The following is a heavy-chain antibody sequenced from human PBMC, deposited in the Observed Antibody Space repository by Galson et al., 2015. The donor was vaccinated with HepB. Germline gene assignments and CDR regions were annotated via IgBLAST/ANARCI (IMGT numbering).Heavy chain of an antibody. V-gene: IGHV1-18*04. CDR1: GYTFSSYG. J-gene: IGHJ3*01. Sequence: SVKVSCKASGYTFSSYGINWVRQAPGQGLEWMGWISAYNDNTNYAQMLQGRVTLTTDTSTSIAYMELRSLRSDDTAVYYCARERWPYSSGWYHASDLWGQGTMVTVSS. CDR3: ARERWPYSSGWYHASDL. D-gene: IGHD6-19*01. CDR2: ISAYNDNT.